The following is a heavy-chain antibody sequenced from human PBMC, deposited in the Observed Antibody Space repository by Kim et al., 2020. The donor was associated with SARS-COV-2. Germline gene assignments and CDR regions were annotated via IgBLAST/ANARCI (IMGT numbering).Heavy chain of an antibody. CDR1: GGTFSSYA. Sequence: SVKDSCKASGGTFSSYAISWVRQAPGQGLEWMGRIIPILGIANYVQKFQGRVTITADKSTSTAYMELSSLRSEDTAVYYCARGGRSTSYFDYWGQGTLVTVSS. CDR2: IIPILGIA. V-gene: IGHV1-69*04. J-gene: IGHJ4*02. CDR3: ARGGRSTSYFDY.